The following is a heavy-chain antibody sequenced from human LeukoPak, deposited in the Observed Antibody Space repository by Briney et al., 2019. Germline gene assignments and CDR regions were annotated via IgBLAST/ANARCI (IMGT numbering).Heavy chain of an antibody. CDR1: GFTFSTYD. J-gene: IGHJ5*01. V-gene: IGHV3-13*01. D-gene: IGHD3-22*01. Sequence: GGSLRLSCAASGFTFSTYDMHWVRQAPGKGLEWVSGIATTGDSYYSGSVKGRFTISRENAKNSLYLQMNSLRVGDTAVYYCARGADTGFDSWGQGTLVTVSS. CDR2: IATTGDS. CDR3: ARGADTGFDS.